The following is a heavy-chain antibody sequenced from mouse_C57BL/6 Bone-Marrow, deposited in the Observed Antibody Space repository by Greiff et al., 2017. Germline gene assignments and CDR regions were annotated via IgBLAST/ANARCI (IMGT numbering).Heavy chain of an antibody. D-gene: IGHD4-1*01. CDR1: GFSLTSYG. V-gene: IGHV2-2*01. CDR2: IWSGGST. Sequence: QVQVKQSGPGLVQPSQSLSITCTVSGFSLTSYGVHWVRQSPGKGLEWLGVIWSGGSTDYNAAFISRLSISKDNSKSQVFFKMNSLQADDTAIYYCARGLGDYWGQGTTLTVSS. J-gene: IGHJ2*01. CDR3: ARGLGDY.